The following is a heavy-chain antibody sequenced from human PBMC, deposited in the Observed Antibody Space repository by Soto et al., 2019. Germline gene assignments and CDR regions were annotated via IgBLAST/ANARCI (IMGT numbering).Heavy chain of an antibody. D-gene: IGHD2-2*01. V-gene: IGHV1-18*01. CDR2: ISLYSDGT. CDR1: GYTFSNYG. CDR3: ARVVPGAEAWFGP. Sequence: ASVKVSCKTSGYTFSNYGITWVRQAPGQPLEWLGWISLYSDGTSYAQKFQGRVSMTTDTSTTTAYMELRSLRSDDTAVYYCARVVPGAEAWFGPWGQGTLDTVSS. J-gene: IGHJ5*02.